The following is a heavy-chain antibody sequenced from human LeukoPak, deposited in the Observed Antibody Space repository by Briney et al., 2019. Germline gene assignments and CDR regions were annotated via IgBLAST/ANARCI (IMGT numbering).Heavy chain of an antibody. D-gene: IGHD3-22*01. CDR2: ISYDGSNK. V-gene: IGHV3-30*03. CDR3: ARRPPYYYDSSGYYNPGLDY. J-gene: IGHJ4*02. Sequence: GRSLRLSCAASGFTFSSYGMHWVRQAPGKGLEWVAVISYDGSNKYYADSVKGRFTISRDNSKNTLYLQMNSLRAEDTAVYYCARRPPYYYDSSGYYNPGLDYWGQGTLVTVSS. CDR1: GFTFSSYG.